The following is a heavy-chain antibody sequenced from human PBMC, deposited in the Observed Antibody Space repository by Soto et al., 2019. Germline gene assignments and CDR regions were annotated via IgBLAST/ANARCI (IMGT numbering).Heavy chain of an antibody. V-gene: IGHV1-69*01. CDR2: ILPIFGTA. CDR3: ARGGFSSSWRLDY. D-gene: IGHD6-13*01. J-gene: IGHJ4*02. CDR1: GGTFSSYA. Sequence: QVQLVQSGAEVKKPGSSVKVSCKASGGTFSSYAISWVRQAPGQGLEWMGGILPIFGTAKYTQKFQGRVTITADASTSTADMELSRLRSEDTAVYYCARGGFSSSWRLDYWGKGTLVTVSS.